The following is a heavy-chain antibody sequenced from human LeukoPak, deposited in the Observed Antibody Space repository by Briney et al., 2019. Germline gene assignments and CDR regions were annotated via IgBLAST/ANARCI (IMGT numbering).Heavy chain of an antibody. CDR3: ARGYLRKYFDT. CDR2: TFYIGST. Sequence: SETLSLTCSVSGGSISSGGYFWTWIRHHPGKGLEWIGYTFYIGSTYYNPSLQSRVTISVDTSKNQFSLKLNSVTAADTAVYYCARGYLRKYFDTWGQGTLVTVSP. V-gene: IGHV4-31*03. CDR1: GGSISSGGYF. J-gene: IGHJ4*02. D-gene: IGHD4-17*01.